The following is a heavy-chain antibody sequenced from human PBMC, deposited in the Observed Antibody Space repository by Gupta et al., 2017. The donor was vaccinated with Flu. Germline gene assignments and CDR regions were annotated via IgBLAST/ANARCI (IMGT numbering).Heavy chain of an antibody. CDR2: ISWNSGSI. D-gene: IGHD3-3*01. V-gene: IGHV3-9*01. J-gene: IGHJ4*02. CDR1: GFTFDDYA. Sequence: EVQLVESGGGLVQPGRSLRLSCAASGFTFDDYAMHWVRQAPGKGLEWVSGISWNSGSIGYADSVKGRFTISRDNAKNSLYLQMNSLRAEDTALYYCAKEGPGYYDFWSGYYGDWGQGTLVTVSS. CDR3: AKEGPGYYDFWSGYYGD.